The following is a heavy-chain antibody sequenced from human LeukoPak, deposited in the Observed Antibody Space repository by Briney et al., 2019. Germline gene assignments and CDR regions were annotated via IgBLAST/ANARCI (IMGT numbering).Heavy chain of an antibody. CDR1: GFTFSSYW. V-gene: IGHV3-7*01. CDR2: IKQDGSEK. J-gene: IGHJ4*02. D-gene: IGHD2-15*01. CDR3: ARDCSGGSCYDATLYDY. Sequence: GGSLRLSCAASGFTFSSYWMSWVRQAPGKGLEWVANIKQDGSEKYYVDSVKGRFTISRDNAKNSLYLQMNSLRAEDTAVYYCARDCSGGSCYDATLYDYWGQGTLVTVSS.